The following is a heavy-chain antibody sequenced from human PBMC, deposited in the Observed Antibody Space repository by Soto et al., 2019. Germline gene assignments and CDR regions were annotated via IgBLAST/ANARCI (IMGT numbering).Heavy chain of an antibody. CDR1: GYTLTHYE. J-gene: IGHJ5*02. V-gene: IGHV1-8*01. CDR3: ARMASSSSFNWFDP. Sequence: SVEVCCKASGYTLTHYEITWVRQATGQGLEGMGWMNPGSGNTGYAHKFQGRVTMTRNLSISTAYMELSKLGSDDTAIYYCARMASSSSFNWFDPWGQGTLVTVSS. D-gene: IGHD2-2*01. CDR2: MNPGSGNT.